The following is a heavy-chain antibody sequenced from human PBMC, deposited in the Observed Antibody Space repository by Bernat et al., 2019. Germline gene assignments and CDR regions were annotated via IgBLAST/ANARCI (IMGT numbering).Heavy chain of an antibody. CDR2: IYSGGTT. D-gene: IGHD4-23*01. CDR1: GFTVSSNY. CDR3: ARLLRWGYFFDY. Sequence: EVQLVESGGGLIQPGGSLRLSCAASGFTVSSNYVSWIRQAPGKGLEWVSIIYSGGTTYYADSVKGRFTISRDNTRNTLYLQMNSLRTEDTAVYYGARLLRWGYFFDYWGQGTLVTVSS. J-gene: IGHJ4*02. V-gene: IGHV3-53*01.